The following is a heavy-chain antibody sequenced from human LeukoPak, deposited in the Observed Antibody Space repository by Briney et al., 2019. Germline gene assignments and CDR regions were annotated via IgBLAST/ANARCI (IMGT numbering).Heavy chain of an antibody. CDR2: ISGSGGLT. CDR3: AKDQVYGGNTLGVFDI. CDR1: GFTFTTYA. J-gene: IGHJ3*02. V-gene: IGHV3-23*01. Sequence: GGSLRLSCAASGFTFTTYAMSWVRQAPGKGLEWVSGISGSGGLTYYADSVKGRFTMSSDNSKNTLYLQMNSLRAEDTAVYYCAKDQVYGGNTLGVFDIWGQGTMVTVSS. D-gene: IGHD4-23*01.